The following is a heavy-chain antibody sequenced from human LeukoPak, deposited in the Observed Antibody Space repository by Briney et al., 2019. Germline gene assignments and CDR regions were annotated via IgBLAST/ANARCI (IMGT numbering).Heavy chain of an antibody. CDR2: ISWNSGSI. CDR3: AKYDSSGYYPFDY. CDR1: GFTFDDYA. D-gene: IGHD3-22*01. Sequence: GRSLRLSCAASGFTFDDYAMHWVRQAPGKGLEWVSGISWNSGSIGYAASVKGRFTISRDNAKNSLYLQMNSLRAEDTALYYCAKYDSSGYYPFDYWGQGTLVTVSS. J-gene: IGHJ4*02. V-gene: IGHV3-9*01.